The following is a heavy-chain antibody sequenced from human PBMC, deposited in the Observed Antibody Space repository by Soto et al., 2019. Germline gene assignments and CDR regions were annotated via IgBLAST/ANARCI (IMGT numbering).Heavy chain of an antibody. CDR1: GGSISSGGYS. Sequence: SETLSLTCTFSGGSISSGGYSWSWIRQHPGKGLEWIGYIYYSGSTYHNPSLKCRVTISVNTSKNQFSLKLTSVTAADTAVYYCARATYYDFWSGYYHLPQRYYFDYWGQGTLVTVSS. D-gene: IGHD3-3*01. CDR3: ARATYYDFWSGYYHLPQRYYFDY. J-gene: IGHJ4*02. V-gene: IGHV4-31*03. CDR2: IYYSGST.